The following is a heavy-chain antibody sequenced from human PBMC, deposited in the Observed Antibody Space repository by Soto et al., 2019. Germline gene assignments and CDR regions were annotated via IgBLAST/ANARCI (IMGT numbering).Heavy chain of an antibody. Sequence: QVQLVESGGGVVQPGRSLRLSCAASGFTFSSYGMHWVRQAPGKGLEWVAVISYDGSNKYYADSVKGRFTISRDNSKNPLYLQMNSLRAEDTAVYYCATPRWAVITTDFDYWGQGTLVTVSS. J-gene: IGHJ4*02. D-gene: IGHD3-22*01. CDR3: ATPRWAVITTDFDY. CDR2: ISYDGSNK. V-gene: IGHV3-30*03. CDR1: GFTFSSYG.